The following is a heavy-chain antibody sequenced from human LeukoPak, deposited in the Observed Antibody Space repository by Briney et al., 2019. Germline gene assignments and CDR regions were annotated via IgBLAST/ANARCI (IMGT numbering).Heavy chain of an antibody. CDR2: INHSGST. Sequence: SETLSLTCAVYGGSFSGYYWSWIRQPPGKGLEWSEEINHSGSTNYNPSLKSRVTISVDTSKKQFSLKLSSVTAADTAVYYCVTYYFDSSGPKKNYWGQGTLVTVSS. J-gene: IGHJ4*02. D-gene: IGHD3-22*01. CDR1: GGSFSGYY. V-gene: IGHV4-34*01. CDR3: VTYYFDSSGPKKNY.